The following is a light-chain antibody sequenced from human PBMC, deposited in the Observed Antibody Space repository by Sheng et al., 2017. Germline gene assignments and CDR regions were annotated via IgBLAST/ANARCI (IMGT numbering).Light chain of an antibody. CDR1: QSLSGSK. CDR2: GAS. Sequence: EIVMTQSPVTLSVSPGETATLSCRASQSLSGSKLAWYQQKPGQAPRLLIHGASSRAPGIPDRFSGSGSGTEFTLTISSLQSEDFAVYYCQQYSNWPPITFGGGTKVEMK. J-gene: IGKJ4*01. CDR3: QQYSNWPPIT. V-gene: IGKV3-15*01.